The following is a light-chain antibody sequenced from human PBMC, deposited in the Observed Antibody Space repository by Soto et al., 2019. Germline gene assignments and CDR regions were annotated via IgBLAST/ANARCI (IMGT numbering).Light chain of an antibody. V-gene: IGKV3-20*01. Sequence: VVLTQSPATLSLSPGERATLSCRASRHVYINALGWYQQKLGRTPTLLIYGASTRATDVPDRFSATGSGTDFSLTISRVEPEDSAVYYCQQYGASPFTFGPGTRLEI. CDR2: GAS. CDR1: RHVYINA. CDR3: QQYGASPFT. J-gene: IGKJ3*01.